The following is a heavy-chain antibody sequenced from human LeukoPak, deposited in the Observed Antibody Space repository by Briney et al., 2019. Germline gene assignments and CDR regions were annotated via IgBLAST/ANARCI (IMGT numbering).Heavy chain of an antibody. V-gene: IGHV4-34*01. CDR3: ASCLGYCTRLPDMDA. CDR2: INHSGNT. J-gene: IGHJ6*03. CDR1: GGPFSNYY. Sequence: SETLSLTCAVYGGPFSNYYWSWIRQPPGKGLEWIGEINHSGNTNYNPSPQSRVTISVDTSKNQFSLRLNSVTAADAAVYYCASCLGYCTRLPDMDAWSTGTTVTVSS. D-gene: IGHD2-8*01.